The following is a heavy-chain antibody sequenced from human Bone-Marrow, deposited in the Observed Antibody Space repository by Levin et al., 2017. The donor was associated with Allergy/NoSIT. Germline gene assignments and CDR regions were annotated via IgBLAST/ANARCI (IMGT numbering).Heavy chain of an antibody. Sequence: PGGSLRLSCAASGFTFSSYSMNWVRQAPGKGLEWVSSISSSSSYIYYADSVKGRFTISRDNAKNSLYLQMNSLRAEDTAVYYCAREEWELPNDAFDIWGQGTMVTVSS. CDR2: ISSSSSYI. J-gene: IGHJ3*02. V-gene: IGHV3-21*01. CDR3: AREEWELPNDAFDI. CDR1: GFTFSSYS. D-gene: IGHD1-26*01.